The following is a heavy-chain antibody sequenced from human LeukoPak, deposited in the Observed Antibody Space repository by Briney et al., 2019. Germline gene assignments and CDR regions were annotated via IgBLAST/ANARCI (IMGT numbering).Heavy chain of an antibody. Sequence: ASETLSLTCAVYGGSFSAHYWSWIRQPPGKGLEWIGEINHRGSTNYNPSLKSRVTISVDTSKNQISLKLNSVTAADTAMYYCASSIATTDYWGQGTLVTVSS. J-gene: IGHJ4*02. D-gene: IGHD1-26*01. V-gene: IGHV4-34*01. CDR3: ASSIATTDY. CDR2: INHRGST. CDR1: GGSFSAHY.